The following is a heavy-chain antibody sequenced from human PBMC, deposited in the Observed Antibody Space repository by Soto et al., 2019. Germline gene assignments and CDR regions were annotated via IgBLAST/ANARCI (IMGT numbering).Heavy chain of an antibody. CDR1: GFTFSSYW. J-gene: IGHJ4*02. CDR3: ARTYSSGWYSFKPLPFAY. Sequence: PGGSLRLSCAASGFTFSSYWMSWVRQAPGKGLEWVANIKQDGSEKYYVDSVKGRFTISRDNAKNSLYLQMNSLRAEDTAVYYCARTYSSGWYSFKPLPFAYWGRGTLVPVSS. D-gene: IGHD6-19*01. CDR2: IKQDGSEK. V-gene: IGHV3-7*05.